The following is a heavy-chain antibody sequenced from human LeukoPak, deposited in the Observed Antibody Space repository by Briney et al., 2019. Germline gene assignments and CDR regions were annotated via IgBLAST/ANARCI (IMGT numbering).Heavy chain of an antibody. CDR3: ARASNIGWYQFDY. CDR2: IQPSGSS. V-gene: IGHV4-4*07. J-gene: IGHJ4*02. D-gene: IGHD6-19*01. CDR1: GGSMSNND. Sequence: SETLSLTCTVWGGSMSNNDWSWVRQPAGGGLEWIGRIQPSGSSNYNPSLKRRVTISIHMSENQFSLKLSSVTAADSAVYYCARASNIGWYQFDYWGQGTLVTVSS.